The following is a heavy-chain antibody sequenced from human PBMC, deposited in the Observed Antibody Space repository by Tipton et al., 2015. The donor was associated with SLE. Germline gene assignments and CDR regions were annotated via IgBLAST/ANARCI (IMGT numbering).Heavy chain of an antibody. D-gene: IGHD4-17*01. V-gene: IGHV4-39*07. Sequence: TLSLTCTVSGGSIRSSNYYWGWIRQPPGKGLEWIGSVYYSGYTFYNPSLKSRVTISGDTSKNQFSLKLSSVTAADTAVYYCARRLRRGGAFDIWGQGTMVTVSS. CDR3: ARRLRRGGAFDI. J-gene: IGHJ3*02. CDR1: GGSIRSSNYY. CDR2: VYYSGYT.